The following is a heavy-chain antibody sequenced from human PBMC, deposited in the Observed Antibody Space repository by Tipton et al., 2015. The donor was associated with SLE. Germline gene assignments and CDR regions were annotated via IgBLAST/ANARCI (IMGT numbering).Heavy chain of an antibody. CDR1: GGSITSANYY. CDR3: ASNSNAFDI. Sequence: TLSLTCTVSGGSITSANYYWSWIRQPAGKGLEWIGRINTSGSSNYNPSLKSRVTISVDTSKNQFSLKLSSVTAADTAVYYCASNSNAFDIWGQGTMVTVSS. J-gene: IGHJ3*02. D-gene: IGHD5-18*01. V-gene: IGHV4-61*02. CDR2: INTSGSS.